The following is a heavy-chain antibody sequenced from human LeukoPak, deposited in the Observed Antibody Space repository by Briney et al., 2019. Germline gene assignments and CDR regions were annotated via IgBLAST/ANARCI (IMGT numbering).Heavy chain of an antibody. Sequence: GGSLRLSCAASGFTFSSYEMNWVRQAPGKGLEWVSGISGSGGSTYYADSVKGRFTISRDNSKNTLYLQMNSLRAGDTAVYYCAKDVGVRGVSYYYYMDVWGKGTTVTISS. V-gene: IGHV3-23*01. CDR3: AKDVGVRGVSYYYYMDV. CDR2: ISGSGGST. CDR1: GFTFSSYE. D-gene: IGHD3-10*01. J-gene: IGHJ6*03.